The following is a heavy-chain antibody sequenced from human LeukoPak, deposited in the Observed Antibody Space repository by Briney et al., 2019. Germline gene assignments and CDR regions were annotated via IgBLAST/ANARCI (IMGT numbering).Heavy chain of an antibody. CDR2: IWYGGSEK. D-gene: IGHD2-2*01. CDR3: VRGGCKSTSCYDS. V-gene: IGHV3-33*01. J-gene: IGHJ4*02. CDR1: GFNFGSYG. Sequence: GRSLRLSCAASGFNFGSYGMHWVRQAPDKGLEWLAVIWYGGSEKYYADSVKGRFTISRDNAKNTLYLQVSSLTVGDTALYYCVRGGCKSTSCYDSWGQGTLVTVSS.